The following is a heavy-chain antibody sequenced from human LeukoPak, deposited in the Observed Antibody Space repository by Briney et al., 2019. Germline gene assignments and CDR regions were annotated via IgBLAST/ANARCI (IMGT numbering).Heavy chain of an antibody. CDR1: GITLSNYG. Sequence: GGSLRLSCAVSGITLSNYGMSWVRPAPGKGLEWVAGLSGSGGGTNYADSVQGRFTISRDNPKNTLYLQMNSLRAEDTAVYYCVKYPAGGEYVDYWGQGTLGTVSS. CDR2: LSGSGGGT. V-gene: IGHV3-23*01. J-gene: IGHJ4*02. D-gene: IGHD2-21*01. CDR3: VKYPAGGEYVDY.